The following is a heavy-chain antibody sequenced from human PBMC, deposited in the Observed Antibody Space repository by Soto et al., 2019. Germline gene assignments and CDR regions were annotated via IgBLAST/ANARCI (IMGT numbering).Heavy chain of an antibody. V-gene: IGHV4-30-4*01. J-gene: IGHJ4*02. D-gene: IGHD5-12*01. CDR3: ARAGGYASPHGC. Sequence: QVQLQESGPGLVKPSQTLSLICTVSGGFISNGDYHWSWIRQPPGKGLEWIGYTYPSGSTYYNASLRSRVTISLDASKHQFSLQLNSVTAADTAVYYCARAGGYASPHGCWGQGTLVTVSS. CDR1: GGFISNGDYH. CDR2: TYPSGST.